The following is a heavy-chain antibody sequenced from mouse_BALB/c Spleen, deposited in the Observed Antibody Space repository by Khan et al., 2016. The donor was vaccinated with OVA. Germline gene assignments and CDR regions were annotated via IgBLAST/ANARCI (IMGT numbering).Heavy chain of an antibody. CDR2: INPYNDGA. J-gene: IGHJ3*01. CDR3: AIYYVSIFWFAY. D-gene: IGHD1-1*01. Sequence: EVQLQESGPELVKPGASVKMSCKASGYTFTNYIIHWVKQKPGQGLEWIGYINPYNDGAKYNDKFKDKATLTSDKSSSTASMELSGLTSEYSAVFYCAIYYVSIFWFAYWGQLTLLTVSS. CDR1: GYTFTNYI. V-gene: IGHV1S136*01.